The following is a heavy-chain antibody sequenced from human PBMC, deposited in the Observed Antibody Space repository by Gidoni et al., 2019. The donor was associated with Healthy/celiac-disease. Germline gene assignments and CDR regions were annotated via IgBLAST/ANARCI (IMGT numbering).Heavy chain of an antibody. D-gene: IGHD3-10*01. CDR3: ARGDGYGSGSYYYYYYGMDV. Sequence: QVQLVQSGAEVKKPGASVKVPCQPSGSTLTASYMHWVRQSPGQGLEWMGWINPNSGGTNYAQKFQGRVTMTRDTSISTAYMELSRLRSDDTAVYYCARGDGYGSGSYYYYYYGMDVWGQGTTVTVSS. V-gene: IGHV1-2*02. CDR2: INPNSGGT. CDR1: GSTLTASY. J-gene: IGHJ6*02.